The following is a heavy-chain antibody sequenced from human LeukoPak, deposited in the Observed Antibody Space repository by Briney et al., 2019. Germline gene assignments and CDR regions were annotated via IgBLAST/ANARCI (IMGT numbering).Heavy chain of an antibody. CDR1: GFTFSSYA. V-gene: IGHV3-23*01. Sequence: GGSLRLSCAASGFTFSSYAMSWVRQAPGKGLEWVSAISGSGGSTYYADSVKGRFTISRDNSKNTLYLQMNSLRAEDTAVYYCAKDEFGLVAATIHGWFDPWGQGTLVTVSS. J-gene: IGHJ5*02. D-gene: IGHD5-12*01. CDR2: ISGSGGST. CDR3: AKDEFGLVAATIHGWFDP.